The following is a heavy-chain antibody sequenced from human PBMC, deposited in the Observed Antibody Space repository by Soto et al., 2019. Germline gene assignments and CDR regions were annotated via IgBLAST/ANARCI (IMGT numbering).Heavy chain of an antibody. Sequence: SVKVSCKASGYTFTGYYMHWVRQAPGQGLEWMGGIIPIFGTANYAQKFQGRVTITADESTSTAYMELSSLRSEDTAVYYCARESQGGSSSYSNWFDPWGQGTLVTVSS. CDR1: GYTFTGYY. V-gene: IGHV1-69*13. CDR2: IIPIFGTA. CDR3: ARESQGGSSSYSNWFDP. D-gene: IGHD6-6*01. J-gene: IGHJ5*02.